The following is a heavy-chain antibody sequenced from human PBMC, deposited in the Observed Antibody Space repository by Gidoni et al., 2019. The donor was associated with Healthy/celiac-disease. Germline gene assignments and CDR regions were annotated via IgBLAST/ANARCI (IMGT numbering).Heavy chain of an antibody. Sequence: EVQLVESGGGLVQPGRSLRLSCAASGFTFDDYAMHWVRQAPGKGLEWVSGISLNSGSTGYADSVKGRFTISRDNAKNSLYLQMNSLRAEDTALYYCAKGPYSNYYYYGMDVWGQGTTVTVSS. D-gene: IGHD4-4*01. CDR1: GFTFDDYA. CDR2: ISLNSGST. J-gene: IGHJ6*02. CDR3: AKGPYSNYYYYGMDV. V-gene: IGHV3-9*01.